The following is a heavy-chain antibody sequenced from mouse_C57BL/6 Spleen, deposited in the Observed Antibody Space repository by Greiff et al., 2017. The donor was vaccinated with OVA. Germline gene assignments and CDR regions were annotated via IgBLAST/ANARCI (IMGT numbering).Heavy chain of an antibody. Sequence: DVQLQESGGGLVKPGGSLKLSCAASGFTFSDYGMHWVRQAPEKGLEWVAYISSGSSTIYYADTVKGRFTISRDNAKNTLFLQMTSLRSEDTAMYYCAHSAMDYWGQGTSVTVSS. CDR2: ISSGSSTI. J-gene: IGHJ4*01. V-gene: IGHV5-17*01. CDR1: GFTFSDYG. CDR3: AHSAMDY.